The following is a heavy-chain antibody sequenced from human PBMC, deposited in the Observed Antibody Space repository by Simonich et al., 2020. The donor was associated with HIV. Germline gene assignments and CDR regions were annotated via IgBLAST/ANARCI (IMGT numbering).Heavy chain of an antibody. CDR1: GGSFSGYY. CDR2: INKSGST. CDR3: ARLTAGGLGEYFQH. Sequence: QVQLQQWGAGLLKPSETLSLTCAVYGGSFSGYYWSWIRQPPGKGLEWIWEINKSGSTNYNRSLKSRVTISVDTSKNQFSLKLSSVTAADTAVYYCARLTAGGLGEYFQHWGQGTLVTVSS. D-gene: IGHD6-13*01. V-gene: IGHV4-34*01. J-gene: IGHJ1*01.